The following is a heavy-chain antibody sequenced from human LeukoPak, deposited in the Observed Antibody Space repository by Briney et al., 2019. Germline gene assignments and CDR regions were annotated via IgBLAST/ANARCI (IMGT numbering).Heavy chain of an antibody. Sequence: ASVKVSCKASGYTFISYYMHWVRQAPGQGLEWMGIINPSGGSTSYAQKFQGRVTMTRDTSTSTVSMELSSLTSEDTAVYYCARGYCSGGTCYNLDYWGQGTLVTVSS. CDR2: INPSGGST. J-gene: IGHJ4*02. V-gene: IGHV1-46*01. D-gene: IGHD2-15*01. CDR1: GYTFISYY. CDR3: ARGYCSGGTCYNLDY.